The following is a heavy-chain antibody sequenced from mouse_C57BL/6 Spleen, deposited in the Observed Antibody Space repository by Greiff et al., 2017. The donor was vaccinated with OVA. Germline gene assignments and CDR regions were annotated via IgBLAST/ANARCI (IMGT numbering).Heavy chain of an antibody. J-gene: IGHJ3*01. D-gene: IGHD4-1*01. CDR3: ASLTESLAY. Sequence: VQLQQSGPELVKPGASVKISCKASGYAFSSSWMNWVKQRPGKGLEWIGRIYPGDGDTNYNGKFKGKATLTADKSSSTAYMQLSSLTSEDSAVYFCASLTESLAYWGQGTLVTVSA. CDR1: GYAFSSSW. CDR2: IYPGDGDT. V-gene: IGHV1-82*01.